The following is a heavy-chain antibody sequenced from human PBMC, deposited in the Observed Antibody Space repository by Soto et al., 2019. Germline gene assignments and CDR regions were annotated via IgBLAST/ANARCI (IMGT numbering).Heavy chain of an antibody. Sequence: GESLKSSCKGSGYSFTRSWFGWVRQMPGKGLEWMGIIYPGDSDTRYSPSFQGQVTISADKSISTAYLQWSSLKASDTAMYYCARSYANDYGDYDAFDIWGQGTMVTVSS. CDR3: ARSYANDYGDYDAFDI. D-gene: IGHD4-17*01. CDR1: GYSFTRSW. J-gene: IGHJ3*02. CDR2: IYPGDSDT. V-gene: IGHV5-51*01.